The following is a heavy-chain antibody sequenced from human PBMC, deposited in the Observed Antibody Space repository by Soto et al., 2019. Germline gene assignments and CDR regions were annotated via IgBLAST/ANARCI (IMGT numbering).Heavy chain of an antibody. CDR3: ARDSRYYDFWSGTYYYYGMDV. D-gene: IGHD3-3*01. Sequence: GGSRRLSCAASGFTFSSYDMHWVRQATGKGLGWVSAIGTAGDPYYPGSVKGRFTISRENAKNSLYLQMNSLRAGDTAVYYCARDSRYYDFWSGTYYYYGMDVWGQGTTVTVSS. V-gene: IGHV3-13*05. J-gene: IGHJ6*02. CDR2: IGTAGDP. CDR1: GFTFSSYD.